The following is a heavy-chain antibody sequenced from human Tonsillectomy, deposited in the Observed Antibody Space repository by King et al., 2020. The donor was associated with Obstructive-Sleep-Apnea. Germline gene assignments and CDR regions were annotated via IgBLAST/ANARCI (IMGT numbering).Heavy chain of an antibody. CDR1: GGTFSSYA. D-gene: IGHD1/OR15-1a*01. CDR3: ARVLWNNPDYYYGMDV. CDR2: IIPMLDMA. V-gene: IGHV1-69*09. Sequence: EQLVQSGAEVKKPGSSVKVSCKASGGTFSSYAISWVRQAPGQGPEWMGGIIPMLDMANYAQKFQGSVTITADKSTSTAYMELSSLRSEDTAVYYCARVLWNNPDYYYGMDVWGQGTTVTVSS. J-gene: IGHJ6*02.